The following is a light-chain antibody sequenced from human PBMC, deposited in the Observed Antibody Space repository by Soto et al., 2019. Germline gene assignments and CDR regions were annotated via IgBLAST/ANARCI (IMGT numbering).Light chain of an antibody. CDR3: GADHGSGSNFVYV. CDR1: SGYSNYK. J-gene: IGLJ1*01. Sequence: QSVLTQPPSASASLGASVTLTCTLSSGYSNYKVYCYQQRPGKGPRFVMRVGTGGIVGSKGDGIPDRFSVLGSGLNRYLTIKNIQEEDESDYHCGADHGSGSNFVYVFGTGTKLTVL. V-gene: IGLV9-49*01. CDR2: VGTGGIVG.